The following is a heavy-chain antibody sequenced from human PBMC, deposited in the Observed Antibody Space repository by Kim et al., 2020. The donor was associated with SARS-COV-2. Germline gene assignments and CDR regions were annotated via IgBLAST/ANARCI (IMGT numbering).Heavy chain of an antibody. Sequence: GGSLRLSCAASGLTFSAYAMLWVRQAPGKGPEWVAVISSDGSYKFYADSVKGRFTISRDSSKNTLYLQMNSLRAEDTAVYYCARPGVVGPTYWFDPWGQGTLVTVSS. CDR3: ARPGVVGPTYWFDP. V-gene: IGHV3-30*14. CDR1: GLTFSAYA. D-gene: IGHD1-26*01. J-gene: IGHJ5*02. CDR2: ISSDGSYK.